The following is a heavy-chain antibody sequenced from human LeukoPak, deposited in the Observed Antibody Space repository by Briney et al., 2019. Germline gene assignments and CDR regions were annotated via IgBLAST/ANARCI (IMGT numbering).Heavy chain of an antibody. V-gene: IGHV4-59*01. CDR2: IYYSGST. D-gene: IGHD6-6*01. Sequence: SETLSLTCTVSGGSISSYYWSWIRQPPGKGLEWIGYIYYSGSTNYNPSLKSRVTISVDTSKNQFSLKLSSVTAADTAVYYCAAIEIAARRRYYYGMDVWGQGTTVTVSS. CDR1: GGSISSYY. J-gene: IGHJ6*02. CDR3: AAIEIAARRRYYYGMDV.